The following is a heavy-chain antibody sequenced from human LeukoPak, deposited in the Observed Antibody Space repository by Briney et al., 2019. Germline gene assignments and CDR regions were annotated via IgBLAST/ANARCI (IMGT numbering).Heavy chain of an antibody. CDR1: GFTFSSYA. V-gene: IGHV3-23*01. J-gene: IGHJ4*02. D-gene: IGHD3-3*01. CDR2: ISGSGGST. CDR3: ARGGHDFWRGSIGKEGDY. Sequence: GGSLRLSCAASGFTFSSYAMSWVRQAPGKGLEWVSAISGSGGSTYYADSVKGRFTISRDNAKNSLYLQMNSLRAEDTAVYYCARGGHDFWRGSIGKEGDYWGQGTLVTVSS.